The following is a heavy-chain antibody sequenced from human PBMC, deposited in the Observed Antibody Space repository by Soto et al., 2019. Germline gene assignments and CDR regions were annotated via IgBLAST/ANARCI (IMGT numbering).Heavy chain of an antibody. V-gene: IGHV1-18*01. J-gene: IGHJ5*02. Sequence: QVQLVQSGAEVKSPGASVKLSCKTSGYTFTSYGISWVRQAPGQGLEWMGWISGYSSDTRYAQNLQDRVTMTTDTSTNTSYMELRSLRSVDTAVDSCASYLRRVVPVVRRTRRFDPWGQGTLVTVSS. CDR3: ASYLRRVVPVVRRTRRFDP. D-gene: IGHD2-2*01. CDR1: GYTFTSYG. CDR2: ISGYSSDT.